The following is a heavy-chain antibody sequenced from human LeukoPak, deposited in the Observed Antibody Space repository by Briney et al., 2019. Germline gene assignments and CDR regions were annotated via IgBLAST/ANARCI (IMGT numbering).Heavy chain of an antibody. CDR2: ISSSSSYI. Sequence: PGGSLRLSCAASGFTFSSYSMNWVRQAPGKGLEWVSSISSSSSYIYYADSVKGRFTIPRDNAKNSLYLQMNSLRAEDTAVYYCVPSDDYGDYVFAFDYWGQGTLVTVSS. CDR3: VPSDDYGDYVFAFDY. D-gene: IGHD4-17*01. CDR1: GFTFSSYS. J-gene: IGHJ4*02. V-gene: IGHV3-21*01.